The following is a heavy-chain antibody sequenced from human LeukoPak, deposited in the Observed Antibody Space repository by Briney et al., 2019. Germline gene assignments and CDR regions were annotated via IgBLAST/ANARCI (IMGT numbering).Heavy chain of an antibody. Sequence: SETLSLTCAVSGYSISSGYYWGWIRQPPGEGLEWIGNIYHSGSTYYNPSLKTRVTISVDTSKNQFSLKLSSVTAADTAVYYCAGGPTFDYWGQGTLVTVSS. V-gene: IGHV4-38-2*01. CDR2: IYHSGST. CDR1: GYSISSGYY. J-gene: IGHJ4*02. CDR3: AGGPTFDY.